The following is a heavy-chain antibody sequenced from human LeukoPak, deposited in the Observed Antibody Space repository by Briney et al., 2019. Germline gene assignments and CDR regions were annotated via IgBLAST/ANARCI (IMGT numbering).Heavy chain of an antibody. Sequence: ASVKVSCKASGYTFTSYYMHWVRQAPGQGLEWMGIINPSGGSTSYAQKFQGRVTMTRDTSISTAYMELSRLRSDDTAVYYCARQEASWNWFDPWGQGTLVTVSS. CDR2: INPSGGST. J-gene: IGHJ5*02. CDR1: GYTFTSYY. V-gene: IGHV1-46*01. CDR3: ARQEASWNWFDP. D-gene: IGHD2-21*01.